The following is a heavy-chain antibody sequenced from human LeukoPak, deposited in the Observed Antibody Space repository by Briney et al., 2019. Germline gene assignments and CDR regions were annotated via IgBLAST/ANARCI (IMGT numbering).Heavy chain of an antibody. CDR2: ISSSSSTI. CDR1: GFTFSSYS. D-gene: IGHD3-10*01. Sequence: EGSLRLSCAASGFTFSSYSMNWVRQAPGKGLEWVSYISSSSSTIYYADSVKGRFTISRDNAKNSLYLQMNSLRAEDTAVYYCARDSRGDYFDYWGQGTLVTVSS. V-gene: IGHV3-48*01. J-gene: IGHJ4*02. CDR3: ARDSRGDYFDY.